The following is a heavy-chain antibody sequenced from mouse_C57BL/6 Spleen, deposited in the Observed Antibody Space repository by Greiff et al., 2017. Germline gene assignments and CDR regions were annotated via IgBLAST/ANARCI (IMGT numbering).Heavy chain of an antibody. V-gene: IGHV10-1*01. Sequence: EVQLVESGGGLVKPKGSLKLSCAASGFSFNTYAMNWVRQAPGKGLEWVASISSKSNNYATYYADSVKDRFTISRDDSDRMLYLQMNNMKTDDTAMYSCVGQIYYFDYWGQGTTLTVSS. CDR3: VGQIYYFDY. J-gene: IGHJ2*01. CDR1: GFSFNTYA. CDR2: ISSKSNNYAT.